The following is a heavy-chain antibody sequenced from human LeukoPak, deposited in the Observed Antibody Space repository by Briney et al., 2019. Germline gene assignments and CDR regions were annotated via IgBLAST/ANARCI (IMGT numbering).Heavy chain of an antibody. Sequence: GASVKVSCKASGYTFTGYYMHWVRQAPGQGLEWMGWINPNSGGTNYAQKFQGRVTMTRDTSISTAYMELSRLRSDDTAVYYCARGTVSGSYGAFDIWGQGTMVTVSS. D-gene: IGHD1-26*01. CDR1: GYTFTGYY. J-gene: IGHJ3*02. V-gene: IGHV1-2*02. CDR2: INPNSGGT. CDR3: ARGTVSGSYGAFDI.